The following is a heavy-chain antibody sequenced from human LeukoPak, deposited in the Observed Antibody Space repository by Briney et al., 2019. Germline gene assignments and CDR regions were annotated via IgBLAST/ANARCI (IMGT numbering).Heavy chain of an antibody. Sequence: GGSLRLSCAASGFTFSDYYMSWIRQAPGKGLEWVSYISGSGHTIYYADSVKGRFTISRDNAKNSLYLQINSLRADDTAVYYCARPELPGWSVLFDFWGQGTLVTVSS. V-gene: IGHV3-11*04. CDR2: ISGSGHTI. D-gene: IGHD2-15*01. J-gene: IGHJ4*02. CDR1: GFTFSDYY. CDR3: ARPELPGWSVLFDF.